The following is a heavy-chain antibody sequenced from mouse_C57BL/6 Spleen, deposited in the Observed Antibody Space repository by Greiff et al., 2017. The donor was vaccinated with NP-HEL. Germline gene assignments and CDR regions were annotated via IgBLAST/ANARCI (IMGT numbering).Heavy chain of an antibody. D-gene: IGHD2-4*01. CDR1: GYTFTDYN. V-gene: IGHV1-18*01. CDR3: ARDDYDEGDWYFDV. CDR2: INPNNGGT. Sequence: VQLKQSGPELVKPGASVKIPCKASGYTFTDYNMDWVKQSHGKSLEWIGDINPNNGGTIYNQKFKGKATLTVDKSSSTAYMELRSLTSEDTAVYYCARDDYDEGDWYFDVWGTGTTVTVSS. J-gene: IGHJ1*03.